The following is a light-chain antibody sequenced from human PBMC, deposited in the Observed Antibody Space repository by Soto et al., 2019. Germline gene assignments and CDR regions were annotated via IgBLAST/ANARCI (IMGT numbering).Light chain of an antibody. J-gene: IGKJ1*01. Sequence: DIQITQSPSTLSGSVGDRVTITCRASQTISSWLAWYQQKPGKAPKLLIYKASTLKSGVPSRFSGSGSGTEFTLTISSLQPDDFATYYCQHYNSYSEAFVQGTKVDSK. V-gene: IGKV1-5*03. CDR1: QTISSW. CDR3: QHYNSYSEA. CDR2: KAS.